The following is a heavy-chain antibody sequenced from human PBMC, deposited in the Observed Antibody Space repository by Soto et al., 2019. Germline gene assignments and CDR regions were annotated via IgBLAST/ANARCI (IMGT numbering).Heavy chain of an antibody. CDR3: TRELSGWYLLGMDV. CDR1: GLGVRNNY. J-gene: IGHJ6*04. V-gene: IGHV3-53*01. Sequence: PGGSLRLSCTAYGLGVRNNYMSWVRQAPGMGLEWVSVIYNDGTTYYADSVKGRFTLSRDTSKNTLSLQMDSLRAEDTAVYYCTRELSGWYLLGMDVGGKGTKVTVS. D-gene: IGHD6-19*01. CDR2: IYNDGTT.